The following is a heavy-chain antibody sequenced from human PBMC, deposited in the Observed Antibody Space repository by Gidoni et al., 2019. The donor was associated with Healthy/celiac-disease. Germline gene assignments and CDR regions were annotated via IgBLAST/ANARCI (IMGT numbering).Heavy chain of an antibody. J-gene: IGHJ2*01. CDR3: AKKEGGDCSSTSCYDSDWYFDL. Sequence: QVQLVESGGGVVQPGRSLRLSCAASGFTFSSYGMHWVRQAPGKGLEWVAVISYDGSNKYYADSVKGRFTISRDNSKNTLYLQMNSLRAEDTAVYYCAKKEGGDCSSTSCYDSDWYFDLWGRGTLVTVSS. V-gene: IGHV3-30*18. CDR1: GFTFSSYG. CDR2: ISYDGSNK. D-gene: IGHD2-2*01.